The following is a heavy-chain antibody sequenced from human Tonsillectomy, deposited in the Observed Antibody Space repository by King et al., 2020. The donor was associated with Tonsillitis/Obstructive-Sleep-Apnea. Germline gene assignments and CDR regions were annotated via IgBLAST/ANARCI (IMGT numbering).Heavy chain of an antibody. V-gene: IGHV4-59*11. J-gene: IGHJ5*02. D-gene: IGHD1-7*01. CDR3: ARGRWDITGTQFDP. CDR2: ISDSGST. CDR1: GASISSHY. Sequence: QMPLQESGPGLVKPSGTLSLTCTVSGASISSHYWGWIRQPPGKGLEWIGHISDSGSTNSNPSLKSRVTISVDTSKNQFSLKLTSVTAADTAVYYCARGRWDITGTQFDPWGQGTLVTVSS.